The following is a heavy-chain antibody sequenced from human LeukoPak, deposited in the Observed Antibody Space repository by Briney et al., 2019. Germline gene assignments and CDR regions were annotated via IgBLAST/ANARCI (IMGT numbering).Heavy chain of an antibody. J-gene: IGHJ6*03. CDR3: ARSNYDILTGYYRGYYYYMDV. D-gene: IGHD3-9*01. Sequence: PSETLSLTCTVSGGSISSYYWSWIRQPPGKGLEWIGYIYYSGSTNYNPSLKSRVTISVDTSKNQFSLKLSSVTAADTAVYYCARSNYDILTGYYRGYYYYMDVWGKGTTVTISS. CDR2: IYYSGST. V-gene: IGHV4-59*01. CDR1: GGSISSYY.